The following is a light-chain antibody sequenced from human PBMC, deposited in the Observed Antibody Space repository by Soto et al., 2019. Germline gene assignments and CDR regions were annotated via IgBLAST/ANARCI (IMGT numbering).Light chain of an antibody. V-gene: IGKV1-5*01. CDR2: DAS. J-gene: IGKJ1*01. CDR1: QSIRRW. Sequence: DIQMTQSPSTLSASVGDRVTITCGASQSIRRWLAWYQQKQGKAPKVLIYDASSLESGVPSRFSGSGSGTEGTLTISSLQNDDCATYYRQQYNSYTGTFGQGTKVDIK. CDR3: QQYNSYTGT.